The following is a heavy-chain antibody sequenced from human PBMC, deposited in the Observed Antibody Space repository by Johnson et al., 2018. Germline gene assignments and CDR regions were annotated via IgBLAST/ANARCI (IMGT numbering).Heavy chain of an antibody. D-gene: IGHD3-22*01. V-gene: IGHV3-30-3*01. CDR2: ISYDGSNK. CDR3: ARGLTYYYDSSGYSRPGNAFDI. CDR1: GFTFSSYA. J-gene: IGHJ3*02. Sequence: VQLVETGGGVVQPGRSLRLSCAASGFTFSSYAMHWVRQAPGKGLEWVAVISYDGSNKYYADSVKGRFPISRDNSKNTLYLQLNSLRAEDTAVYYCARGLTYYYDSSGYSRPGNAFDIWGQGTMVTVSS.